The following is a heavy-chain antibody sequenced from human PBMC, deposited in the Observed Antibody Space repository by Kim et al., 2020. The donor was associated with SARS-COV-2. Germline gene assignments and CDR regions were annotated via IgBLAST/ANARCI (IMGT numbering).Heavy chain of an antibody. CDR1: GGSISSYY. Sequence: SETLSLTCTVSGGSISSYYWSWIRQPPGKGLEWIGYIYYSGSTNYNPSLKSRVTISVDTSKNQFSLKLSSVTAADTAVYYCARGSPFDPWGQGTLVTVSS. J-gene: IGHJ5*02. CDR2: IYYSGST. CDR3: ARGSPFDP. V-gene: IGHV4-59*01.